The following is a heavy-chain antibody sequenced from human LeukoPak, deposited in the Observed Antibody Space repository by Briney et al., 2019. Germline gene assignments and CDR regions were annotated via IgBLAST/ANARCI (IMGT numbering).Heavy chain of an antibody. V-gene: IGHV4-59*01. CDR1: GGSISSYY. D-gene: IGHD6-13*01. Sequence: SETLSLTCTVSGGSISSYYWSWIRQPPVKGLEWIGYIYYSGSTNYNPSLKSRVTISVDTSKNQFSLKLSSVTAADTAVYYCARVGGRVAAAGTDLYFDYWGQGTLVTVSS. CDR2: IYYSGST. CDR3: ARVGGRVAAAGTDLYFDY. J-gene: IGHJ4*02.